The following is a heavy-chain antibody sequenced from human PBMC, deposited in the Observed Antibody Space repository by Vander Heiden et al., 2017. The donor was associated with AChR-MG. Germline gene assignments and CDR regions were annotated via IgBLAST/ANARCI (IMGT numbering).Heavy chain of an antibody. CDR3: ARDYLPAAAGMPDYYYGMDV. CDR1: GFTFSSYY. D-gene: IGHD2-2*01. Sequence: QVQLVESGGGLVKPGGSLSLSCAASGFTFSSYYMSWIRQAPGKGLEWVSYISSSGSTIYYADSVKGRFTISRDNAKNSLYLQMNSLRAEDTAVYYCARDYLPAAAGMPDYYYGMDVWGQGTTVTVSS. J-gene: IGHJ6*02. CDR2: ISSSGSTI. V-gene: IGHV3-11*01.